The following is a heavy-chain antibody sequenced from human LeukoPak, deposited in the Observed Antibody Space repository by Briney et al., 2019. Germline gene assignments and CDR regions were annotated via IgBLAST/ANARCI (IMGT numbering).Heavy chain of an antibody. CDR2: ISSSSSYI. Sequence: ARGSLRLSCAASGFTFSSYSMNWVRQAPGKGLEWVSSISSSSSYIYYADSVKGRFTISRDNAKNSLYLQMNSLRAEDTAVYYCASVIVVGGGISYDYWGQGTLVTVSS. CDR3: ASVIVVGGGISYDY. CDR1: GFTFSSYS. V-gene: IGHV3-21*01. D-gene: IGHD3-22*01. J-gene: IGHJ4*02.